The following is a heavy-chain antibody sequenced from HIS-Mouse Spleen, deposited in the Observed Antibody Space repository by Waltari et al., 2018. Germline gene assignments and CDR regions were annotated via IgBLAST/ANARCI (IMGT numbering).Heavy chain of an antibody. CDR1: GCPIGSSSYY. CDR3: AREIPYSSSWYDWYFDL. D-gene: IGHD6-13*01. CDR2: IYYRGST. Sequence: QLQLQESGPGLVMPSETLSLPCTVSGCPIGSSSYYWGWFRQPTGKGLEWIGSIYYRGSTYYNPSLKSRVTISVDTSKNQFSLKLSSVTAADTAVYYCAREIPYSSSWYDWYFDLWGRGTLVTVSS. J-gene: IGHJ2*01. V-gene: IGHV4-39*07.